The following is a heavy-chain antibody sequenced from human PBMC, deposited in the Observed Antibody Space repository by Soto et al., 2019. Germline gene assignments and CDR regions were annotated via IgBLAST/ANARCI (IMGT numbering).Heavy chain of an antibody. J-gene: IGHJ4*02. CDR3: ARHYCSGGSCYLHYFDY. CDR1: GGSFSGYY. V-gene: IGHV4-59*08. CDR2: IYYSGST. D-gene: IGHD2-15*01. Sequence: SETLSLTCTVSGGSFSGYYWSWVRQPPGEGLEWIGYIYYSGSTNYNPSLKSRVTISVDTSKNQFSLKLTSVTAADTAVYYCARHYCSGGSCYLHYFDYWGQGTLVTVSS.